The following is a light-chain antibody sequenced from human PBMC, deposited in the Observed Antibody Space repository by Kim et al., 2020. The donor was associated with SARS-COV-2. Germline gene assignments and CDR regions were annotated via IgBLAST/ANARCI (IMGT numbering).Light chain of an antibody. CDR2: DVS. CDR3: CSYAGSYTNV. CDR1: SCDVGGYTY. Sequence: GQFVTISCSVASCDVGGYTYVSWCQHHPGKAPKLIIYDVSYRPSGVPDRFSGSKSGNTASLTISGLQAEDEADYYCCSYAGSYTNVFGTGTKVTVL. V-gene: IGLV2-11*01. J-gene: IGLJ1*01.